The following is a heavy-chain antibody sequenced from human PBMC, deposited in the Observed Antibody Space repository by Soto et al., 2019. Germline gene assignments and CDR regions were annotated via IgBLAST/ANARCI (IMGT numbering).Heavy chain of an antibody. CDR2: INNDGSSI. CDR3: VRQKVYGSGISDGMGV. J-gene: IGHJ6*02. D-gene: IGHD3-10*01. Sequence: ASGFTFFSYWMHCVRQAPGKGLVRVSRINNDGSSITYADSVEGLFTISRDNARNKVYLRMRSLRAEDTAVYYCVRQKVYGSGISDGMGVWGQGTTVTVSS. CDR1: GFTFFSYW. V-gene: IGHV3-74*01.